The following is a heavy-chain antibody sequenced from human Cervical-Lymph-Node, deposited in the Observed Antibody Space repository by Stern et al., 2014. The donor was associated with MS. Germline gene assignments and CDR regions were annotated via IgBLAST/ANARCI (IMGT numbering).Heavy chain of an antibody. J-gene: IGHJ6*02. CDR1: GFTFSDYG. Sequence: EVHLVESGGGLVQPGGSLRLSCVASGFTFSDYGLYWVRQAPGKGLEHVSTISSNGGSTYYVNSVKGRFTISRDNSKNTLYLQMGSLRTEDMAVYYCARGTSMVSFYYGMDVWGQGTTVTVSS. V-gene: IGHV3-64*01. CDR2: ISSNGGST. D-gene: IGHD1/OR15-1a*01. CDR3: ARGTSMVSFYYGMDV.